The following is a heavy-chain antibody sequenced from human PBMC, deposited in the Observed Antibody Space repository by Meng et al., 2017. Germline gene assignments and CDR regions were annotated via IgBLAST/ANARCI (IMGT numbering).Heavy chain of an antibody. CDR1: GYTFTGYY. J-gene: IGHJ4*02. V-gene: IGHV1-2*06. CDR2: INPNSGGT. CDR3: ARFGGIVATISAFDY. D-gene: IGHD5-12*01. Sequence: VQLVQSGAAVKKPGASVKVSCKASGYTFTGYYMHWVRQAPGQGLEWMGRINPNSGGTNYAQRFQGRVTMTRDTSISTAYMELSRLRSDDTAVYYCARFGGIVATISAFDYWGQGTLVTVSS.